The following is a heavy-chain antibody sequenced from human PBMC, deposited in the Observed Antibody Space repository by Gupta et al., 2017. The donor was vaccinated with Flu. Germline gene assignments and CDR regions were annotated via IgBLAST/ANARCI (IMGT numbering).Heavy chain of an antibody. D-gene: IGHD6-6*01. V-gene: IGHV3-66*02. CDR1: GFTVSSNY. CDR3: AREEALGGDSIAARPTMDV. Sequence: EVQLVESGGGLVQPGGSLRLSCAASGFTVSSNYMSWVRQAPGKGLEWVSVIYSGGSTYYADSVKGRFTISRDNSKNTLYLQMNSLRAEDTAVYYCAREEALGGDSIAARPTMDVWGQGTTVTVSS. CDR2: IYSGGST. J-gene: IGHJ6*02.